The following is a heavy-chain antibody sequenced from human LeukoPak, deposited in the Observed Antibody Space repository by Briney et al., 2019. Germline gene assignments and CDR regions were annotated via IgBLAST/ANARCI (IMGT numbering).Heavy chain of an antibody. V-gene: IGHV1-2*02. CDR1: GYTFTGYY. J-gene: IGHJ4*02. D-gene: IGHD6-19*01. CDR2: INPDSGGT. CDR3: ARDLIAVAGIASYYFDY. Sequence: ASVKVSCKASGYTFTGYYMHWVRQAPGQGLEWMGWINPDSGGTNYAQKFQGRVTMTRDTSISTAYMELSRLRSDDTAVYYCARDLIAVAGIASYYFDYWGQGTLVTVSS.